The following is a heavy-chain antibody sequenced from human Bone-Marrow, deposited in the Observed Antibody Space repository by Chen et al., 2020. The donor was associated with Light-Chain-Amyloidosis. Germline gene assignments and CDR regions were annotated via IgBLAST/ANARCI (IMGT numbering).Heavy chain of an antibody. D-gene: IGHD2-21*02. CDR2: IFYSGST. V-gene: IGHV4-59*01. CDR3: ARVQTVTVINY. Sequence: QVQLQEAGPGLVKPSETLGLTCSVADTSIDAAYWAWIRQPPGKGLEWIGYIFYSGSTTSNPSLKSRVTMSVDTSTNQFSLKLTSLTTADTAVYYCARVQTVTVINYWGQGTMVTVSS. CDR1: DTSIDAAY. J-gene: IGHJ4*02.